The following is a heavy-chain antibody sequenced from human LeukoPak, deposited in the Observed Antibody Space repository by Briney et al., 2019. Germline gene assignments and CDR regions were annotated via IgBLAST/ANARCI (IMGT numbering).Heavy chain of an antibody. CDR1: GFTFSSYS. V-gene: IGHV3-20*04. Sequence: GGSLRLSCAASGFTFSSYSMNWVRQAPGKGLEWVSGINWNGGSTGYADSVKGRFTISRDNAKNSLYLQMNSLRAEDTALYYCARVGYYDSSGYPFDYWGQGTLVTVSS. J-gene: IGHJ4*02. CDR3: ARVGYYDSSGYPFDY. CDR2: INWNGGST. D-gene: IGHD3-22*01.